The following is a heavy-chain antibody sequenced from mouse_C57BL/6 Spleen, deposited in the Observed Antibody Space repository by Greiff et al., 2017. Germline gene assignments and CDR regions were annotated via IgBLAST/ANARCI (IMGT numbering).Heavy chain of an antibody. Sequence: VQLQQSGAELVKPGASVKISCKASGYAFSSYWMNWVKQRPGKGLEWIGQIYPGDGDTNYNGKFKGKATLTADKSSSTAYMQLSSLTSEDSAVYFCARWYGYDVTWFAYWGQGTLVTVSA. CDR2: IYPGDGDT. V-gene: IGHV1-80*01. CDR1: GYAFSSYW. D-gene: IGHD2-2*01. J-gene: IGHJ3*01. CDR3: ARWYGYDVTWFAY.